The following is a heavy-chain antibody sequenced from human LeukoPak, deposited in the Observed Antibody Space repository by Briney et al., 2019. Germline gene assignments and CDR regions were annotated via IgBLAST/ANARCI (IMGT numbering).Heavy chain of an antibody. D-gene: IGHD3-10*01. CDR2: MNPNSGNT. CDR3: ARVRTRGRNWFDP. J-gene: IGHJ5*02. V-gene: IGHV1-8*03. CDR1: GYTFTSYD. Sequence: ASVKVSCKASGYTFTSYDINWVRQATGQGLEWMGRMNPNSGNTGYAQKFQGRVTITRNTSISTAYMELSSLRSEDTAVYYCARVRTRGRNWFDPWGQGTLVTVSS.